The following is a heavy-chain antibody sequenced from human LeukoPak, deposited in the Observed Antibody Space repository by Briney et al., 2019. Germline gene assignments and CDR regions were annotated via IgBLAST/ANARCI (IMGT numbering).Heavy chain of an antibody. CDR1: GYTFTGYY. J-gene: IGHJ6*03. D-gene: IGHD6-13*01. CDR2: INPNSGGT. Sequence: ASVKVSCKASGYTFTGYYMHWVRQAPGQGLEWMGRINPNSGGTNYAQKFQGGVTMTRDTSISTAYMELSRLRSDDTAVYYCARDRQQLVFYYYYMDVWGKGTTVTVSS. V-gene: IGHV1-2*06. CDR3: ARDRQQLVFYYYYMDV.